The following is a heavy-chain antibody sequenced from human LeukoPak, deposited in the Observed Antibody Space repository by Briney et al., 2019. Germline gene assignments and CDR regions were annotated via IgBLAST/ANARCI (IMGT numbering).Heavy chain of an antibody. D-gene: IGHD1-1*01. CDR1: GGSISSSSYY. CDR3: VRAAGYFDL. CDR2: IHYSGST. Sequence: TSETLSLTCTVSGGSISSSSYYWGWIRQPPGQGLEWIGGIHYSGSTYYNPSLKSRVTISVDTSKNQFSLKLSSVTAADTAVYYCVRAAGYFDLWGRGTLVTVSS. J-gene: IGHJ2*01. V-gene: IGHV4-39*01.